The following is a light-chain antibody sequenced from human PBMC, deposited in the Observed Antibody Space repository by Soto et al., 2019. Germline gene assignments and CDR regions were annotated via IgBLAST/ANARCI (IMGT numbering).Light chain of an antibody. CDR1: TSDVGDYNF. J-gene: IGLJ1*01. Sequence: QSALTQPASVSGSPGQSITIFCTGTTSDVGDYNFVSWYQQHPGKAPKLIIYEAIKRPSGVSARFSGSKSGNTASLTISGLQADDEADYWCCAYAGSGTFVFGTGTKLTVL. CDR3: CAYAGSGTFV. CDR2: EAI. V-gene: IGLV2-23*01.